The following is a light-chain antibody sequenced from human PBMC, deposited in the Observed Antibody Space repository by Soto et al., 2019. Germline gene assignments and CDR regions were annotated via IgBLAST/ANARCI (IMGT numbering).Light chain of an antibody. CDR1: QSVGTN. CDR2: GAS. Sequence: EIVLTQYPATLSLSTGERATLSCRASQSVGTNLAWYQQNPGQAPRLLIYGASTRATGIPARFSGSGSGTDFTLTISRLEPEDFAVYYCQQYGSSITFGQGTRWRL. V-gene: IGKV3-20*01. CDR3: QQYGSSIT. J-gene: IGKJ5*01.